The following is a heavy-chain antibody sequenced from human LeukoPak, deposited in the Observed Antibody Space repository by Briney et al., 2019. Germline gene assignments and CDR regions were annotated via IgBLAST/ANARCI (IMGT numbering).Heavy chain of an antibody. CDR3: ARVGYSSSWYKADAFDI. J-gene: IGHJ3*02. CDR2: ISSSGSTI. V-gene: IGHV3-48*03. D-gene: IGHD6-13*01. CDR1: GFTVSSNY. Sequence: PGGSLRLSCAASGFTVSSNYMNWVRQAPGKGLEWVSYISSSGSTIYYADSVKGRFTISRDNAKNSLYLQMNSLRAEDTAVYYCARVGYSSSWYKADAFDIWGQGTMVTVSS.